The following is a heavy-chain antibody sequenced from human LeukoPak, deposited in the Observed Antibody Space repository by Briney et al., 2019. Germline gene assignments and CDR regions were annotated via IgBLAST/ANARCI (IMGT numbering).Heavy chain of an antibody. J-gene: IGHJ6*04. Sequence: QTGGSLRLSCAASGFNFNNYNMNWVRQAPGKGLEWVSYITLSSSSIYHADSVKGRFTISRDNAKNSLYLQMNSLRAEDTAVYYCAELGITMIGGVWGKGTTVTISS. D-gene: IGHD3-10*02. CDR1: GFNFNNYN. V-gene: IGHV3-48*01. CDR2: ITLSSSSI. CDR3: AELGITMIGGV.